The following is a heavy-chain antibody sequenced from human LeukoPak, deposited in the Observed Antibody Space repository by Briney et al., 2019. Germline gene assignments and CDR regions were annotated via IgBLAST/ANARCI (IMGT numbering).Heavy chain of an antibody. V-gene: IGHV3-23*01. CDR3: AKSLGVGGYTRYKGFDQ. J-gene: IGHJ4*02. CDR1: GFTFSSYA. CDR2: ISGSGGST. D-gene: IGHD3-16*02. Sequence: GGSLRLSCAASGFTFSSYAMSWVRQAPGKGLEWVSAISGSGGSTHYADFVKGRFTISRDNSKNTLCLQMNSLRAEDTAAYYCAKSLGVGGYTRYKGFDQWGQGTLVVVSS.